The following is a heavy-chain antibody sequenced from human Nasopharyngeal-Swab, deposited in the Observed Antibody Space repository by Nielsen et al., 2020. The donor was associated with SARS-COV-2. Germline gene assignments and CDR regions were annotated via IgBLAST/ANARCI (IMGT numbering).Heavy chain of an antibody. D-gene: IGHD3-10*01. CDR1: GGSISSGSYY. J-gene: IGHJ6*02. Sequence: SETLSLTCTVSGGSISSGSYYWSWIRQPAGKGLEWIGRIYTSGSTNYNPSLKSRVTISVDTSKNQFSLKLSSVTAADTAVYYCAREFVTMVRGVISHYYYYGMDVWGQGTTVTVSS. CDR3: AREFVTMVRGVISHYYYYGMDV. CDR2: IYTSGST. V-gene: IGHV4-61*02.